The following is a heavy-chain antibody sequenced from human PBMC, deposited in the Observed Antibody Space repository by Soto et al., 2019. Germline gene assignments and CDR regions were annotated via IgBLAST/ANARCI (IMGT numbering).Heavy chain of an antibody. V-gene: IGHV3-30-3*01. CDR1: GFTFSSYA. Sequence: GGSLRLSCAASGFTFSSYAMHWVRQAPGKGLEWVAVISYDGSNKYYADSVKGRFTISRDNSKNTLYLQMNSLRAEDTAVYYCARAPGLRFLEWSYLDQEIHYGMDVWGQGTTVTVSS. CDR2: ISYDGSNK. J-gene: IGHJ6*02. CDR3: ARAPGLRFLEWSYLDQEIHYGMDV. D-gene: IGHD3-3*01.